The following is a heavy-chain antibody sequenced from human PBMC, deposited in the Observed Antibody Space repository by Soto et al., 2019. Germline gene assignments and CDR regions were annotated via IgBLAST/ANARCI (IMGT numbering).Heavy chain of an antibody. V-gene: IGHV4-59*12. CDR2: IYYSGST. CDR1: GGSISSYY. J-gene: IGHJ4*03. D-gene: IGHD3-22*01. Sequence: QVQLQESGPGLVKPSETLSLTCTVSGGSISSYYWSWIRQPPGKGLEWIGYIYYSGSTNYNPSLNSRVTISVDTTKNQFCLKRSSVTAADTAVYYGARDVTAKNGGRGYYSAYGGHRTLVIVSS. CDR3: ARDVTAKNGGRGYYSAY.